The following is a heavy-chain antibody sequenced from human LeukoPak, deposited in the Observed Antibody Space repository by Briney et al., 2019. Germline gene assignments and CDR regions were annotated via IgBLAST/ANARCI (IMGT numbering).Heavy chain of an antibody. Sequence: PSETLSLTCTVSGGSISSSSYYWGWIRQPPGKGLEWIGSINYSGSTYYNPSLKSRVTISVDTSKNQFSLKLSSVTAADTAVYYCARRSDSLGFDPWGQGTLVTVSS. D-gene: IGHD3-9*01. V-gene: IGHV4-39*01. CDR1: GGSISSSSYY. CDR3: ARRSDSLGFDP. J-gene: IGHJ5*02. CDR2: INYSGST.